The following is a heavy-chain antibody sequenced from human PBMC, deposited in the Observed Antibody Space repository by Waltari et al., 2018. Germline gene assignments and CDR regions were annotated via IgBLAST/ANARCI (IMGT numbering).Heavy chain of an antibody. V-gene: IGHV4-4*07. CDR3: AREYYESGSFDY. J-gene: IGHJ4*02. CDR1: GDSLSSNF. CDR2: IYTSRGST. D-gene: IGHD3-22*01. Sequence: QVQLQESGPGLVKPSETLSLTCVVSGDSLSSNFWSWIRQPPGKGLEWIGRIYTSRGSTDYNPSLKNRVTISSDTSKNSFSLQLTSVTAADTAVYYCAREYYESGSFDYWGQGILVPVSS.